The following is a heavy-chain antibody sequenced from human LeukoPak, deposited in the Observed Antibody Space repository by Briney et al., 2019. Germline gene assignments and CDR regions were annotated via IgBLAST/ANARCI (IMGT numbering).Heavy chain of an antibody. CDR2: INPNTGGT. Sequence: ASVKVSCKASRYTFTDYYMHWVRQAPGQGFEWMGWINPNTGGTDYAQKFQGRVTMTRDTSISTAYMELSSLRSDDTATYYCARARGYSGYEVMGNWGQGTLVTVSS. D-gene: IGHD5-12*01. J-gene: IGHJ4*02. CDR1: RYTFTDYY. CDR3: ARARGYSGYEVMGN. V-gene: IGHV1-2*02.